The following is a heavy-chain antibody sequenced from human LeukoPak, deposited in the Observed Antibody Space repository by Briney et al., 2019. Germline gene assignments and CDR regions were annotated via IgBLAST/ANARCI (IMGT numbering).Heavy chain of an antibody. CDR3: AKSRDSSGYINWFDP. D-gene: IGHD3-22*01. V-gene: IGHV4-39*07. CDR2: ISYGGRT. CDR1: GGSISSSNNY. Sequence: PSETLSLTCTVSGGSISSSNNYWGWIRQPPGRGLEWIGSISYGGRTYYNPSLKSRVTISVDTSKNQFSLRLSSVTAADTAVYYCAKSRDSSGYINWFDPWGQGTLVTVSS. J-gene: IGHJ5*02.